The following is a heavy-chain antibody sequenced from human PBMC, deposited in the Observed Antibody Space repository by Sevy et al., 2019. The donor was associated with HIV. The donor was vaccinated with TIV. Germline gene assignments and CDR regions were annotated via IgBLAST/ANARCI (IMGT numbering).Heavy chain of an antibody. D-gene: IGHD6-19*01. V-gene: IGHV3-23*01. Sequence: GGSLRLSCAASGFTFSSYAMSWVRQAPGKGLEWVSAISGSGGSTYYADSVKGRFTISRDNSKNTLYLQMNSLRAEDTAVYYCAKDRAVAGKGGEEAFDIWGQGTMVTVS. CDR2: ISGSGGST. CDR1: GFTFSSYA. CDR3: AKDRAVAGKGGEEAFDI. J-gene: IGHJ3*02.